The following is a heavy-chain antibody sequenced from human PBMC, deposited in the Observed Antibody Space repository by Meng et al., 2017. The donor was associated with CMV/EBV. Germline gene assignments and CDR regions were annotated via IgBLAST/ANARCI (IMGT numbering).Heavy chain of an antibody. J-gene: IGHJ4*02. D-gene: IGHD2-2*02. Sequence: ETLSLTCAVYGGSFSGYYWSWIRQPPGKRLEWIGEINHSGSTNYNPSLKSRVTISVDTSKNQFSLKLSSVTAADTAVYYCARESGGLGDCSSTSCYTSGIDYWGQGTLVTVSS. CDR2: INHSGST. CDR3: ARESGGLGDCSSTSCYTSGIDY. V-gene: IGHV4-34*01. CDR1: GGSFSGYY.